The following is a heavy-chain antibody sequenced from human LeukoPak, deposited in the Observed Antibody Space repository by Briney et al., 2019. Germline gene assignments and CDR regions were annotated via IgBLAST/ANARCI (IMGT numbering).Heavy chain of an antibody. CDR2: INPSGGGT. D-gene: IGHD1-1*01. Sequence: GASVKVSCKASGYIFTSNYMHWVRQAPGQGLEWMGIINPSGGGTSYPQKFQGRVTMTSDTSTSTVYMELSSLKSEDTAVYYCAREDRLEGFDYWGQGTQVTVSS. CDR1: GYIFTSNY. V-gene: IGHV1-46*01. CDR3: AREDRLEGFDY. J-gene: IGHJ4*02.